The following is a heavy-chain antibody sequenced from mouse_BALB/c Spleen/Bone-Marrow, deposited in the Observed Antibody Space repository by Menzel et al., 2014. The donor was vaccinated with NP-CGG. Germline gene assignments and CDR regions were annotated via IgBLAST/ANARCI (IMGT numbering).Heavy chain of an antibody. CDR2: INRNGGSI. D-gene: IGHD2-2*01. CDR1: GFTFSSYY. J-gene: IGHJ4*01. V-gene: IGHV5-6-2*01. Sequence: VQLKESGGGLVKLGGSLKLSCAASGFTFSSYYMSWVRRNPEKRLELVAAINRNGGSIHYPDTVQGRFTISRDNAKNTLYLQMSSLKSEDTALYYCARQDYGYDGGAMDYWGQGTSVTVSS. CDR3: ARQDYGYDGGAMDY.